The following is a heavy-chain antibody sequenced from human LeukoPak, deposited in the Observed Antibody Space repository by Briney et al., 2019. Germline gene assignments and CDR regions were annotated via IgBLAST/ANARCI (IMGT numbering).Heavy chain of an antibody. CDR1: GFXFSSYG. J-gene: IGHJ4*02. CDR2: ISLDGRNK. Sequence: PGGSLRLSCAASGFXFSSYGIHWVRQAPGKGLEWVAVISLDGRNKYYADSVKGRFTISRDNSNNTLYLQMNSLRAEDTAVYSCAKDFNTVTTIDSWGQGTLVTVSS. CDR3: AKDFNTVTTIDS. V-gene: IGHV3-30*18. D-gene: IGHD4-17*01.